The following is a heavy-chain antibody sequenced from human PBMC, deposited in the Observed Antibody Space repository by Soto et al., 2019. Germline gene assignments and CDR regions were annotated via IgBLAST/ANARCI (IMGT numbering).Heavy chain of an antibody. CDR2: IRSNGRT. D-gene: IGHD2-15*01. J-gene: IGHJ4*02. V-gene: IGHV3-73*02. Sequence: EVQLVESGGGLVQPGGSLELSCAASGFTFSASAMHWVRQASGKGLEWVGRIRSNGRTAYAASMQGRFTISRDDSKKTAYLQLNSLKTDDTAVYYCARLDCSDGSCYPYYFEHWGQGALVTVSA. CDR1: GFTFSASA. CDR3: ARLDCSDGSCYPYYFEH.